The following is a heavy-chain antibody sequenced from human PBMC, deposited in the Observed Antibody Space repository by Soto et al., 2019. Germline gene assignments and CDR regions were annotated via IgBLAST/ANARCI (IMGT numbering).Heavy chain of an antibody. CDR3: ASKQLVLGDGFDI. D-gene: IGHD6-13*01. J-gene: IGHJ3*02. CDR2: ISSSGSTI. CDR1: GFTFSSYG. V-gene: IGHV3-48*04. Sequence: VQLVESGGGVVQPGRSLRLSCAASGFTFSSYGMHWVRQAPGKGLEWVSYISSSGSTIYYADSVKGRFTISRDNAKNSLYLQMNSLRAEDTAVYYCASKQLVLGDGFDIWGQGTMVTVSS.